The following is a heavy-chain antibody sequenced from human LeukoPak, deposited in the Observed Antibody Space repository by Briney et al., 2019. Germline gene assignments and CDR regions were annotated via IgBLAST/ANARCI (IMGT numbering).Heavy chain of an antibody. CDR1: GGSVSSDY. D-gene: IGHD5-24*01. Sequence: SETLSLTCTVSGGSVSSDYWSWIRQTPGKGLEWIGYIYYSGNTNYNPSLKSRVTISVDTSKNQFSLKLSSVTAADTAVYYCARDRYGYTLDYWGQGTLVTVSS. CDR3: ARDRYGYTLDY. J-gene: IGHJ4*02. CDR2: IYYSGNT. V-gene: IGHV4-59*02.